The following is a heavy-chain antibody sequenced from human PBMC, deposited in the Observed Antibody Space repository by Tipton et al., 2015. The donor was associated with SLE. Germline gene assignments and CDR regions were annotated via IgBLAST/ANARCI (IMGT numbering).Heavy chain of an antibody. V-gene: IGHV3-23*01. Sequence: SLRLSCATSGFMFSSYALSWGRRAPGKGLEWVSAISGGGGSTYYADFVKGRFSISIDKSKKTLFLQMNSLRVDDTATYYCAKFEKTTDFYLDSWGQGTLASVSS. CDR2: ISGGGGST. D-gene: IGHD1/OR15-1a*01. CDR1: GFMFSSYA. CDR3: AKFEKTTDFYLDS. J-gene: IGHJ4*02.